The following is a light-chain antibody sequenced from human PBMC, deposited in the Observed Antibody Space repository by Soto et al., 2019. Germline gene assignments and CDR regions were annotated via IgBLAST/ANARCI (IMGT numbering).Light chain of an antibody. J-gene: IGKJ3*01. CDR3: QNYNTYSQFT. Sequence: DIQMTQSPSSLSASVGDRVTITCRASQAISIYLAWYQHKPGKGPKLLIYGGSTLQSGVPARYSGSGSGTEFTLTISSLQPEDVATYYGQNYNTYSQFTFGPGTKVDIK. CDR1: QAISIY. CDR2: GGS. V-gene: IGKV1-27*01.